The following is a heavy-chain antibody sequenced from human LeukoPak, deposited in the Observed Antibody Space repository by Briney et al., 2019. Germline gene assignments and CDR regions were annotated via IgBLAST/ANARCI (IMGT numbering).Heavy chain of an antibody. CDR1: GFIFSSYS. V-gene: IGHV3-23*01. D-gene: IGHD3/OR15-3a*01. J-gene: IGHJ4*02. Sequence: GGALRLSCAASGFIFSSYSMNWVRQAPGKGLEWVSAISGSGGSTYYADSVKGRFTISRDNSKNTLYLQMNSLRAEDTAVYYCAKNLLGLGTDFDYWGQGTLVTVSS. CDR2: ISGSGGST. CDR3: AKNLLGLGTDFDY.